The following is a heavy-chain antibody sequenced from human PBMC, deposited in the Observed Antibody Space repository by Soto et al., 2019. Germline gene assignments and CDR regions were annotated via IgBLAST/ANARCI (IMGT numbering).Heavy chain of an antibody. CDR1: GFTFRGHW. Sequence: EVQLVESGGGLVQPGGSPRLSCAASGFTFRGHWMSWVRQAPGKGLEWVANIKEDGSEKYYVDSVKGRFTISRDNAKNSLFLQMNSLRAEDTAVYYCVSLSRTPDALLSFGDQWGQGTLVTVSS. J-gene: IGHJ4*02. CDR2: IKEDGSEK. CDR3: VSLSRTPDALLSFGDQ. V-gene: IGHV3-7*03. D-gene: IGHD3-10*01.